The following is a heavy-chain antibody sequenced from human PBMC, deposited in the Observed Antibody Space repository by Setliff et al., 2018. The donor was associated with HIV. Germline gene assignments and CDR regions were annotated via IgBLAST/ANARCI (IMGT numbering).Heavy chain of an antibody. V-gene: IGHV4-38-2*01. CDR3: ARLVEAYDSSGYFFNWFDP. J-gene: IGHJ5*02. Sequence: KPSETLSLTCVVSGYSISSGYYWGWIRQPPGKGLERIASISHSGSTYHNPSLKSRVTISVDTSKKQFSLELSSVTAADTAVYYCARLVEAYDSSGYFFNWFDPWGQGTLVTVSS. D-gene: IGHD3-22*01. CDR1: GYSISSGYY. CDR2: ISHSGST.